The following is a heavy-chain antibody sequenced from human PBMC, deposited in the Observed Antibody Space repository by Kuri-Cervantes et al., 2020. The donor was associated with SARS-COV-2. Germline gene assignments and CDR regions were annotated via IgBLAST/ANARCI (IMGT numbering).Heavy chain of an antibody. Sequence: SGPTLVKPTQTLTLTCTFSGFSLTSTGMCVSWIRQPPGRALEWLAFIDWDDNKYYSTSLETRLTISKDTSKNQVILTMRNMDPADTATYYCARHSSGSYCDYWGQGTTVTVSS. CDR1: GFSLTSTGMC. CDR2: IDWDDNK. CDR3: ARHSSGSYCDY. D-gene: IGHD6-19*01. V-gene: IGHV2-70*01. J-gene: IGHJ4*02.